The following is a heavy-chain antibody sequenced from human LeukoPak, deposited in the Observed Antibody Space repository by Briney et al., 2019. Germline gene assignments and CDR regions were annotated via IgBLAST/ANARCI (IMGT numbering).Heavy chain of an antibody. D-gene: IGHD1-26*01. CDR2: IYYSGST. CDR1: GGSISSYY. Sequence: SETLSLTCTVSGGSISSYYWSWIRQPPGKGLEWIGSIYYSGSTYYNPSLKSRVTISVDTSKNQFSLKLSSVTAADTAVYYCAEDSGRIDYWGQGTLVTVSS. J-gene: IGHJ4*02. CDR3: AEDSGRIDY. V-gene: IGHV4-59*05.